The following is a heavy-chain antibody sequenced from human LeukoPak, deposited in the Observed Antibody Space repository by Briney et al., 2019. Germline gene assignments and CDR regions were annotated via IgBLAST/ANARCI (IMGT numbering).Heavy chain of an antibody. CDR3: AKAGAYGSGGYFDY. CDR1: RFTFSSYG. V-gene: IGHV3-23*01. Sequence: PGGSLKLSCTASRFTFSSYGMSWVRQAPGKGLEWVASISGGGSTTYNADAVKGRFTISRDYSKSTVSLQMSSLRVEDTAVYYCAKAGAYGSGGYFDYWGQGTLVTVSS. D-gene: IGHD3-10*01. CDR2: ISGGGSTT. J-gene: IGHJ4*02.